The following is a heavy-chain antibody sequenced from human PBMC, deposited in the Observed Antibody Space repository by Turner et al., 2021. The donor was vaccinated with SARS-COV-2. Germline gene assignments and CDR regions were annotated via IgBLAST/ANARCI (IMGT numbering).Heavy chain of an antibody. D-gene: IGHD2-21*01. J-gene: IGHJ6*02. CDR3: ARPKFPYYYSGMDV. Sequence: QVQLVESGGGLVKPGGSLRLSCAASGFTFSDYFMSWIRQAPGKGLEWVSYISSSTIYTNYSDSVKDRFTISRDNAKNSLYLQMNSLRAEDTAVYYCARPKFPYYYSGMDVWGQGTTVTVSS. V-gene: IGHV3-11*06. CDR2: ISSSTIYT. CDR1: GFTFSDYF.